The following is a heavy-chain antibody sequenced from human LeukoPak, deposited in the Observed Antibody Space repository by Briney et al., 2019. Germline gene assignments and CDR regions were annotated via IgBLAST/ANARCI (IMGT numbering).Heavy chain of an antibody. CDR3: AAQVLLWFGESRSGDY. J-gene: IGHJ4*02. Sequence: SETLSLTCTVSGGSISSGGYYWSWIRQHPGKGLEWIGYIYYSGSTYYNPSLKSRVTISVDTSKNQFSLKLSSVTAADTAVYYCAAQVLLWFGESRSGDYWGQGTLVTVSS. V-gene: IGHV4-31*03. CDR2: IYYSGST. CDR1: GGSISSGGYY. D-gene: IGHD3-10*01.